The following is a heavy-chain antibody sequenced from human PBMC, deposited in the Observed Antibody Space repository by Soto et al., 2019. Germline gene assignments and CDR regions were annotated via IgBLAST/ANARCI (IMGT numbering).Heavy chain of an antibody. D-gene: IGHD3-16*02. J-gene: IGHJ4*02. CDR1: GGSISSYY. V-gene: IGHV4-59*01. CDR2: IYYSGST. CDR3: ARGKYYDYIWGSYRYTGIFDY. Sequence: SETLSLTCTVSGGSISSYYWSWIRQPPGKGLEWFGYIYYSGSTNYNPSLKSRVTISVDTSKNQFSLKLSSVIAADTAVYYCARGKYYDYIWGSYRYTGIFDYWGQGTLVTVSS.